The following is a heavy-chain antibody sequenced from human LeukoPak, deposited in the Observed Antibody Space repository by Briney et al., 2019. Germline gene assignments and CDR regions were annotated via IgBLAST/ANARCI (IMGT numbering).Heavy chain of an antibody. Sequence: GGSLRLSCAASGFTFDNYVMSWVCQGPGQGLALVSGISGSGSSAYYADSVKGRFTISRDNSKNTLTLQMNSLRAEDTAVYYCAKIWFGTYPYYGMDVWGQGTTVTVSS. D-gene: IGHD3-10*01. CDR3: AKIWFGTYPYYGMDV. V-gene: IGHV3-23*01. CDR2: ISGSGSSA. CDR1: GFTFDNYV. J-gene: IGHJ6*02.